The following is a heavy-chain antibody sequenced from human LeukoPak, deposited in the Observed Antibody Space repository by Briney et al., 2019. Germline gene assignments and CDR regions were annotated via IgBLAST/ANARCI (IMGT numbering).Heavy chain of an antibody. Sequence: SRTLCLTCAVSGVSISSYYGSWVRQPAGKGLEWIGRIYTSGSTNYNPSLKSRVTISVDKSKNQFSLKLSSVTAADTAVYYCAREGEFIAWGQGTLVTVSS. CDR2: IYTSGST. CDR1: GVSISSYY. CDR3: AREGEFIA. J-gene: IGHJ4*02. D-gene: IGHD3-16*01. V-gene: IGHV4-4*07.